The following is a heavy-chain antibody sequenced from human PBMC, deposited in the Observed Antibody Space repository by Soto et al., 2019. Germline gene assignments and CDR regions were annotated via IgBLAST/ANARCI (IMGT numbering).Heavy chain of an antibody. J-gene: IGHJ4*02. CDR2: ISGGGGNT. V-gene: IGHV3-23*01. Sequence: DVQLLESGGGVVQSGGSLRLSCSASGFAFSDYSMHWVRQAPGKGPEWVSAISGGGGNTYYAGSVNGRFTISRDNSRNTLYLQMHSLRDDDTALYYCAKETYGSGWTLDSWGQGNRATVSS. CDR1: GFAFSDYS. CDR3: AKETYGSGWTLDS. D-gene: IGHD6-19*01.